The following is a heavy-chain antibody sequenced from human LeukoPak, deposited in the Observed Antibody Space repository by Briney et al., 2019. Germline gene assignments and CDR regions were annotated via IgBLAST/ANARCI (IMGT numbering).Heavy chain of an antibody. CDR1: GHTFTGYY. D-gene: IGHD4-17*01. Sequence: ASVTVSCKASGHTFTGYYVDWVRQAPGQGLELMGRVNSDSGGTNYAQKFQGRVTIIRDTSTSTAYMELSSLRSDDTTFYYCAKDTITVTTPYFDYWGQGTLVTVPS. CDR2: VNSDSGGT. J-gene: IGHJ4*02. V-gene: IGHV1-2*06. CDR3: AKDTITVTTPYFDY.